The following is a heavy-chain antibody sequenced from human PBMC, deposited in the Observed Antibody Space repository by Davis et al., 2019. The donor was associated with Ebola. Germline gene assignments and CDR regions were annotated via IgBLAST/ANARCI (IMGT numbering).Heavy chain of an antibody. D-gene: IGHD3-9*01. J-gene: IGHJ6*02. Sequence: GESLKISCKGSGYSFTSYWISWVRQMPGKGLEWMGRIDPSDSDTKYSPSFQGHVTISADKSISTACLQWSSLKASDTAIYYCAKTYYDILTGYLYGMDVWGQGTTVTVSS. V-gene: IGHV5-10-1*01. CDR3: AKTYYDILTGYLYGMDV. CDR1: GYSFTSYW. CDR2: IDPSDSDT.